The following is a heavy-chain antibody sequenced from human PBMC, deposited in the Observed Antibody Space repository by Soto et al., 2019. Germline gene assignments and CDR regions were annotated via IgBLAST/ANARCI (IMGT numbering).Heavy chain of an antibody. Sequence: GGSLRLSCAASGFFFQNYAMHWVRLAPGKGLEWVSYIFYDGSNDNHADSVKGRFTVSRDNSEGMMFLQMNNLRVEDSGVYFCARAMTMTLARIFGLDVWGLGTTVTVSS. D-gene: IGHD3-3*01. J-gene: IGHJ6*02. CDR2: IFYDGSND. CDR3: ARAMTMTLARIFGLDV. CDR1: GFFFQNYA. V-gene: IGHV3-33*01.